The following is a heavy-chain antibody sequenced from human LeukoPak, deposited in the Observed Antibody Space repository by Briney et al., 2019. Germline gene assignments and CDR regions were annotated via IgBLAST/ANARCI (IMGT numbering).Heavy chain of an antibody. D-gene: IGHD3-16*01. CDR1: GFVFSTYW. Sequence: GGSLRLSCAASGFVFSTYWMTWVRQAPGKGLEWVANINLDGTEEHYVDSSLKGRFTISRDNAKSSLYLQMTSLRVEDTAVYYCASGRHAFLHWGQGTLVTVSS. J-gene: IGHJ4*02. CDR3: ASGRHAFLH. CDR2: INLDGTEE. V-gene: IGHV3-7*01.